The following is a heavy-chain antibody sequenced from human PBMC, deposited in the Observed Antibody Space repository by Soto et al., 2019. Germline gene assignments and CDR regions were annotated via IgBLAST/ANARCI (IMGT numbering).Heavy chain of an antibody. Sequence: SETLSLTCAVSGGSISSSNWWSWVRQPPGKGLEWIGEIYHSGSTNYNPSLKSRVTISVDKSKNQFSLKLSSVTAADTAVYYCARAAYSSGHDAFDIWGQGTMVTVSS. CDR2: IYHSGST. CDR1: GGSISSSNW. D-gene: IGHD6-19*01. J-gene: IGHJ3*02. V-gene: IGHV4-4*02. CDR3: ARAAYSSGHDAFDI.